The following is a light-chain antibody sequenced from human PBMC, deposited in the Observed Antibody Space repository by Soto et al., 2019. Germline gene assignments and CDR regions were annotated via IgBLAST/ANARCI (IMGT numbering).Light chain of an antibody. CDR2: GAS. J-gene: IGKJ1*01. CDR1: QSISST. V-gene: IGKV3-15*01. Sequence: EIVLTQSPDTLSLSPGERATLSCRASQSISSTQLVWYQQKPGQAPTLLIYGASKRATGFPARFSGSGSGTDFTLTISSLQSEDFAVYYCQQYNNWPPWTFGQGTKVDIK. CDR3: QQYNNWPPWT.